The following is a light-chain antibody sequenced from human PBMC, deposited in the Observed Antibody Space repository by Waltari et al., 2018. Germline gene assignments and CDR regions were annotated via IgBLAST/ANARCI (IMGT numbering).Light chain of an antibody. CDR2: GAS. CDR3: QQYGSSPLT. V-gene: IGKV3-20*01. J-gene: IGKJ1*01. CDR1: QGVNSSY. Sequence: EIVLTQSPGTLSLSPGERATLSCRASQGVNSSYLAWYQQKPGQAPRLLIYGASSRATGIPDRFSGSGSGTDFTLTISRLEPEDFAVYYCQQYGSSPLTFGQGTKVEIK.